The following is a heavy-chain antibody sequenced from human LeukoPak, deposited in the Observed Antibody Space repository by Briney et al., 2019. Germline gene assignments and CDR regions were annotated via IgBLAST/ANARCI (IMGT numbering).Heavy chain of an antibody. Sequence: SVKVSCKASGGTFSSYAISWVRRAPGQGLEWMGGIIPIFGTANYAQKFQGRVTITADESTSTAYMELSSLRSEDTAVYYCARLQWLSTPFFDYWGQGTLVTVSS. CDR1: GGTFSSYA. V-gene: IGHV1-69*01. CDR2: IIPIFGTA. J-gene: IGHJ4*02. CDR3: ARLQWLSTPFFDY. D-gene: IGHD6-19*01.